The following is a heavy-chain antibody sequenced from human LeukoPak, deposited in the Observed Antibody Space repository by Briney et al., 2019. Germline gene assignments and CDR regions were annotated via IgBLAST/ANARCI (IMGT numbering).Heavy chain of an antibody. D-gene: IGHD6-6*01. Sequence: GGSLRLSCAASGFTFSSYGMHWVRQAPGKGLEWVAFIRYDGSNKYYADSVKGRFTISRDNSKNTLYLQMNSLRAEDTAVYYCARDFDGSSSPDFDYWGQGTLVTVSS. CDR1: GFTFSSYG. CDR3: ARDFDGSSSPDFDY. CDR2: IRYDGSNK. J-gene: IGHJ4*02. V-gene: IGHV3-30*02.